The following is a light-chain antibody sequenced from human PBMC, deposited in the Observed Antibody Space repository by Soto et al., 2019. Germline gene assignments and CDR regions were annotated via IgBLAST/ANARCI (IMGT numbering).Light chain of an antibody. CDR2: AAS. V-gene: IGKV1-39*01. CDR1: QSVAKY. CDR3: QQSYTTPYT. J-gene: IGKJ2*01. Sequence: DMQMTQSPSSLSASVGDRVTITCLATQSVAKYVNWYQQKPGKAPKLLIFAASRLQSGVPSRLSGSGSGTDFTLTISSLQPEHFATYYCQQSYTTPYTFGQGTKVDIK.